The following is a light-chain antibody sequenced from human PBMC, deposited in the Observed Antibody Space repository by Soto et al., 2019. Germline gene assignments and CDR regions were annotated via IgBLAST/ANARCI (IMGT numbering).Light chain of an antibody. Sequence: DIVMTQSPDSLAVSLGERATINCKSSQSVLYSSNNKNYLAWYQQKPGQPPKLLMYWASTRESGVPDRFSGSGFGTDFTLTISSLQAEDVAVYYCQQYYSTPPTFGQGIKVEIK. CDR2: WAS. CDR3: QQYYSTPPT. J-gene: IGKJ1*01. V-gene: IGKV4-1*01. CDR1: QSVLYSSNNKNY.